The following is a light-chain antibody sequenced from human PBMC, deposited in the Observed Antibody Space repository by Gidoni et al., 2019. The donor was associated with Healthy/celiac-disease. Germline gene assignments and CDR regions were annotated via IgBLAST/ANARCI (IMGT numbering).Light chain of an antibody. CDR2: GAS. CDR3: QQYGSSPWT. J-gene: IGKJ1*01. V-gene: IGKV3-20*01. CDR1: QSVSSSY. Sequence: EIVLTQSPGTLSLSPGERATLSCRASQSVSSSYLAWYQQKPGQAPRLLIYGASSRATGIPDRFSGGGSGTDFTLTISRLEPEDFAVYYCQQYGSSPWTFXQXTKVXIK.